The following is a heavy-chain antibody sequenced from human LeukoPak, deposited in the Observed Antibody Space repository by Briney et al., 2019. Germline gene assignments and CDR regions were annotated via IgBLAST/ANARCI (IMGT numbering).Heavy chain of an antibody. D-gene: IGHD4-17*01. CDR3: ARVFVDYGDYENWFDP. CDR1: GFTFSSYE. Sequence: SGGSLRLSCAASGFTFSSYEMNWVRQAPGKGLEWVSYISSSGSTIYYADSVKGRFTISRDNDKNSLYLQINSLRAEDTAVYYCARVFVDYGDYENWFDPWGQGTLVTVSS. V-gene: IGHV3-48*03. J-gene: IGHJ5*02. CDR2: ISSSGSTI.